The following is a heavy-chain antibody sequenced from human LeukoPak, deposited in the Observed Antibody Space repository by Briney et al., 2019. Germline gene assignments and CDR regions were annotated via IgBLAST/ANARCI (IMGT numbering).Heavy chain of an antibody. Sequence: SETLSLTCAVYGGSFSGYYWSWIRQPPGKGLEWIGYIYYSGSTNYNPSLKSRVTISVDTSKNQFSLKLSSVTAADTAVYYCARAGGAYCGGDCPMGDYYYGMDVWGQGTTVTVSS. CDR1: GGSFSGYY. CDR3: ARAGGAYCGGDCPMGDYYYGMDV. J-gene: IGHJ6*02. CDR2: IYYSGST. D-gene: IGHD2-21*02. V-gene: IGHV4-59*01.